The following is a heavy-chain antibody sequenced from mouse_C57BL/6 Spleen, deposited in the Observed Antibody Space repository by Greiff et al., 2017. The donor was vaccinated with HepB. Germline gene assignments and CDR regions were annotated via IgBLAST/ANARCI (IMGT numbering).Heavy chain of an antibody. CDR3: ASSYYYGSNYAMDY. CDR1: GYAFSSYW. Sequence: VKLQESGAELVKPGASVKISCKASGYAFSSYWMNWVKQRPGKGLEWIGQIYPGDGDTNYNGKFKGKATLTADKSSSTAYMQLSSLTSEDSAVYFCASSYYYGSNYAMDYWGQGTSVTVSS. CDR2: IYPGDGDT. D-gene: IGHD1-1*01. J-gene: IGHJ4*01. V-gene: IGHV1-80*01.